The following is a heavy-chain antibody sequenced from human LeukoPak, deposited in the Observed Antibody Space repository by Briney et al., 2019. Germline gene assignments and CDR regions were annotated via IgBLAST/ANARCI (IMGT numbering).Heavy chain of an antibody. Sequence: SETLSLTCTVSGGSISSYYWSWIRQPPGKGLEWIGYIYYSGSTNYNPSLKSRVTIPVDTSKNQFSLKLSSVTAADTAVYYCARDGYYYDSSGKYFDYWGQGTLVTVSS. D-gene: IGHD3-22*01. V-gene: IGHV4-59*12. J-gene: IGHJ4*02. CDR3: ARDGYYYDSSGKYFDY. CDR2: IYYSGST. CDR1: GGSISSYY.